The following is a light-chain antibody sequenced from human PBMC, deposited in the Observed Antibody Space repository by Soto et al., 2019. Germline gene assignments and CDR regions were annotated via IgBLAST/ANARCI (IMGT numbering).Light chain of an antibody. CDR2: DLS. CDR3: SSYTSSNTYV. V-gene: IGLV2-14*03. Sequence: QSALTQPASVSGSPGQSITISCTGTSSDVGGYNYVSWYQQHPGKAPKLMIYDLSNRPSGVSNRFSGSKSGNTASLTISGLQADDEADYYCSSYTSSNTYVFGPGTKLNVL. J-gene: IGLJ1*01. CDR1: SSDVGGYNY.